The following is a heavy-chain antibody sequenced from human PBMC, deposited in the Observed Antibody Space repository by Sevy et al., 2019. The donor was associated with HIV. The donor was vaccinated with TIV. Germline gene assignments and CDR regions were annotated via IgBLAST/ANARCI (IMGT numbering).Heavy chain of an antibody. CDR1: GFTFAKYS. V-gene: IGHV3-23*01. CDR2: FSFGCGRI. Sequence: GGSLRLSCAASGFTFAKYSMSWVRQAPGKGLEWVSTFSFGCGRINYAYSVKGRFTISVDDSKNTLFLQMNSLRAEDTATYFCAREGCTQPHDYWGQGTLVTVSS. J-gene: IGHJ4*02. CDR3: AREGCTQPHDY. D-gene: IGHD2-8*01.